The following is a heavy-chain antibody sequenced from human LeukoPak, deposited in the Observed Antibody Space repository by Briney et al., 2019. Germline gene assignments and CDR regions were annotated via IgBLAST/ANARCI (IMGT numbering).Heavy chain of an antibody. Sequence: GGSLRLSCAASGFTFSPYSMSWVRQAPGKVLEWVSSISGSSLYIYYADSVKGRFTISRDNAKNSLYLQMNSLRAEDTAVYYCARDPPYYDSSGYYYDYWGQGALVTVSS. CDR2: ISGSSLYI. V-gene: IGHV3-21*01. CDR1: GFTFSPYS. D-gene: IGHD3-22*01. CDR3: ARDPPYYDSSGYYYDY. J-gene: IGHJ4*02.